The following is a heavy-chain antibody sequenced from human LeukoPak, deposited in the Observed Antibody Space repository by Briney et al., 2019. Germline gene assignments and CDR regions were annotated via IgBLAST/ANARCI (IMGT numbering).Heavy chain of an antibody. V-gene: IGHV4-34*01. J-gene: IGHJ6*02. D-gene: IGHD2-15*01. CDR2: INHSGGT. CDR1: GGSFSGYY. Sequence: SETLSLTCAVYGGSFSGYYWSWIRQPPGKGLEWIGEINHSGGTNYNPSLKSRVTISVDTSKNQFSLKLSSVTAADTAVYYCARAGCSGGSCYSAHYYYYGMDVWGQGTTVTVSS. CDR3: ARAGCSGGSCYSAHYYYYGMDV.